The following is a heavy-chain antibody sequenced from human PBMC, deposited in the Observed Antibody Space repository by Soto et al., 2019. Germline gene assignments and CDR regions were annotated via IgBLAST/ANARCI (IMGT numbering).Heavy chain of an antibody. D-gene: IGHD5-18*01. V-gene: IGHV2-5*02. CDR2: IYWDNDK. J-gene: IGHJ4*02. CDR1: GFSLTTPGLG. Sequence: QIPLKESGPTLVTPTQTLTLTCTFSGFSLTTPGLGVGWIRQPPGKALEWLALIYWDNDKRYSPALKSRLTITKDTSKNQVVLIMTNMDLVDTGTYYCAHQSRGNRFPSTYWGQGTLVTVSS. CDR3: AHQSRGNRFPSTY.